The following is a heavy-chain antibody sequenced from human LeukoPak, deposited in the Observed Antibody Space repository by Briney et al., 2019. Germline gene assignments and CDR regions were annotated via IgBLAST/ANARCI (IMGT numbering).Heavy chain of an antibody. V-gene: IGHV1-69*13. Sequence: SVKVSCKASGGTFSSYAISWVRQAPGQGLEWMGGIIPIFGTANYAQKFQGRVTITADESTSTAYMELSSLRSEDTAVYYCARAPITIFGVVPNTSYYYYYMDVWGKGTTVTVSS. CDR1: GGTFSSYA. CDR3: ARAPITIFGVVPNTSYYYYYMDV. D-gene: IGHD3-3*01. CDR2: IIPIFGTA. J-gene: IGHJ6*03.